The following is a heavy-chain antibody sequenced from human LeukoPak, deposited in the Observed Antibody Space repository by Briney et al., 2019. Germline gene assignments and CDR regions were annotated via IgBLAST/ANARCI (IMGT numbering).Heavy chain of an antibody. CDR1: GFTFRSYG. CDR3: AKDSSDYYFDY. J-gene: IGHJ4*02. CDR2: IWYDEITK. Sequence: GGSLRLSCVASGFTFRSYGIHWVRQAQGKGLEWLAFIWYDEITKDYADSVKGRFTISRDNSKNTLYVQMNSLRADDTAVYYCAKDSSDYYFDYWGQGTLVTVSS. D-gene: IGHD3-22*01. V-gene: IGHV3-30*02.